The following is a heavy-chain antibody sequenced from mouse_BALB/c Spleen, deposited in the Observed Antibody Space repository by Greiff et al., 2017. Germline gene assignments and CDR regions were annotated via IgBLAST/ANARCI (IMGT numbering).Heavy chain of an antibody. CDR2: IYPGNSDT. Sequence: VQLKQSGTVLARPGASVKMSCKASGYTFTSYWMHWVNQRPGQGLEWIGAIYPGNSDTSYNQKFKGKAKLTAVTSTSTAYMELSSLTNEDAAVYYCRRGGGGYFWYFDVWGAGTTVTVSS. D-gene: IGHD2-3*01. V-gene: IGHV1-5*01. J-gene: IGHJ1*01. CDR3: RRGGGGYFWYFDV. CDR1: GYTFTSYW.